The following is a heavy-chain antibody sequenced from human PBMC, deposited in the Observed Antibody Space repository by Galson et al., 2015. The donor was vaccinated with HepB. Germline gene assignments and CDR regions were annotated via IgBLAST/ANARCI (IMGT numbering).Heavy chain of an antibody. V-gene: IGHV1-69*06. CDR2: IIPTFATA. CDR1: GGTFSTYA. CDR3: ARSPPIGPPSGSNWFDP. Sequence: SVKVSCKASGGTFSTYAINWVRQAPGQGLEWMGVIIPTFATANYAQKFQARVTITADKFKTTAYMDLSGLRSDDTAVYYCARSPPIGPPSGSNWFDPWGQGTLVTVSS. D-gene: IGHD3-10*01. J-gene: IGHJ5*02.